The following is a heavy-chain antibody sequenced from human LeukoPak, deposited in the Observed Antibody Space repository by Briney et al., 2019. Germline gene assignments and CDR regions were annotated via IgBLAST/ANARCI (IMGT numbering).Heavy chain of an antibody. CDR2: ISGSGGST. D-gene: IGHD6-19*01. CDR3: AKDQGSSSGWYP. Sequence: GGSLRLSCAASGFTFSSYAMSWVRQAPGKGPEWVSAISGSGGSTYYADSVKGRFTISRDNSKNTLYLQMNSLRAEDTALYYCAKDQGSSSGWYPWGQGTLVTVSS. J-gene: IGHJ5*02. CDR1: GFTFSSYA. V-gene: IGHV3-23*01.